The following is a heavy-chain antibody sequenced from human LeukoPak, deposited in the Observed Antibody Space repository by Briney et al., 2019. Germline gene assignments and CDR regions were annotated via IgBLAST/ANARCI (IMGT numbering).Heavy chain of an antibody. V-gene: IGHV1-46*01. CDR2: INSSGDST. CDR1: GNTFTTYY. Sequence: ASVKVSCKTSGNTFTTYYMHWVRQAPGQGLEWLGIINSSGDSTTYAQKFQGRVTMTRDTSTSTVYMDLSSLRSEDTAVYYCARHDLGGRSPFDCWGQGTLVTVSS. J-gene: IGHJ4*02. CDR3: ARHDLGGRSPFDC. D-gene: IGHD2-15*01.